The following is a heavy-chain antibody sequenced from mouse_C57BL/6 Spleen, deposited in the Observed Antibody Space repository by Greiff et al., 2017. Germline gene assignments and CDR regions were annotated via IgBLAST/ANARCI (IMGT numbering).Heavy chain of an antibody. CDR1: GYTFTSYW. D-gene: IGHD1-1*01. CDR2: IDPSDSET. V-gene: IGHV1-52*01. J-gene: IGHJ2*01. Sequence: QVQLQQPGAELVRPGSSVKLSCKASGYTFTSYWMHWVKQRPIQGLEWIGNIDPSDSETHYNQKFKDKATLTVDKSSSTAYMQLSSLTSEDSAVYYCARCPDYYGSSYDYFDYWGQGTTLTVSS. CDR3: ARCPDYYGSSYDYFDY.